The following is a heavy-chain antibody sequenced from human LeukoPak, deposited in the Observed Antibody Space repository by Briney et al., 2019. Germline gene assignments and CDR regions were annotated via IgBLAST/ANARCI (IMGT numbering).Heavy chain of an antibody. D-gene: IGHD6-19*01. CDR3: ARDSSGWYEDYYGMDV. CDR2: IYYSGST. V-gene: IGHV4-59*01. J-gene: IGHJ6*02. CDR1: GGSISSYY. Sequence: SETLSLTCTVSGGSISSYYWSWIRQPPGKGLEWIGYIYYSGSTNYYPSLKSRVTISVDTSKNQSSLKLSSVTAADMAVYYCARDSSGWYEDYYGMDVWGQGTTVTVSS.